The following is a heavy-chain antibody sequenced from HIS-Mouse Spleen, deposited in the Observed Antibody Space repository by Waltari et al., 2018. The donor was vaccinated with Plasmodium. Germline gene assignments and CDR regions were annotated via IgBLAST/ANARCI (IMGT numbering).Heavy chain of an antibody. J-gene: IGHJ2*01. CDR1: GVTFSSYW. V-gene: IGHV3-7*01. Sequence: EVQLVESGGGLVQPGGSLSLSCAASGVTFSSYWMSWVRKAPGKGLEWVANIKQDGSEKYYVDSVKGRFTISRDNAKNSLYLQMNSLRAEDTAVYYCASSWYWYFDLWGRGTLVTVSS. CDR3: ASSWYWYFDL. D-gene: IGHD6-13*01. CDR2: IKQDGSEK.